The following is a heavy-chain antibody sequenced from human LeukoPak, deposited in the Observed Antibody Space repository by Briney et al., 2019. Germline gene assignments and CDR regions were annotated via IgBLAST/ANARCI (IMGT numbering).Heavy chain of an antibody. CDR1: GGTFSSYA. CDR2: IITIFGTA. D-gene: IGHD3-10*01. V-gene: IGHV1-69*13. CDR3: ARAGDPDNWFDP. J-gene: IGHJ5*02. Sequence: ASVKVSCKASGGTFSSYAISWVRQAPGQGLEWMGGIITIFGTANYAQKFQGRVTITADESTSTAYMELSSLRSEDTAVYYCARAGDPDNWFDPWGQGTLVTVSS.